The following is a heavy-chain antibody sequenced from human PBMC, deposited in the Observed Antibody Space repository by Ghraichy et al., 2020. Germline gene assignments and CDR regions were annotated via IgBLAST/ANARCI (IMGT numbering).Heavy chain of an antibody. J-gene: IGHJ6*02. D-gene: IGHD6-19*01. CDR2: INHSGST. Sequence: SETLSLTCAVYGGSFSGYYWSWIRQPPGKGLEWIGEINHSGSTNYNPSLKSRVTISVDTSKNQFSLKLSSVTAADTAVYYCARFGYSSGWSVDVWGQGTTVTVSS. CDR1: GGSFSGYY. CDR3: ARFGYSSGWSVDV. V-gene: IGHV4-34*01.